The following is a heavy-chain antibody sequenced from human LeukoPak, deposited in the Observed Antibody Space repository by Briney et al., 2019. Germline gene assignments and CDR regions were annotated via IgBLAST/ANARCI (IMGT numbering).Heavy chain of an antibody. Sequence: GESLKISCKGSGYSITSYWIGWVRQMPGKGLEWMGIIYPGDSDTRYSPSFQGQVTISADKSISTAYLQWSSLKASDTATYYCARLQRGSIAAAGFDYWGQGTLVTVSS. V-gene: IGHV5-51*01. CDR1: GYSITSYW. CDR2: IYPGDSDT. D-gene: IGHD6-13*01. CDR3: ARLQRGSIAAAGFDY. J-gene: IGHJ4*02.